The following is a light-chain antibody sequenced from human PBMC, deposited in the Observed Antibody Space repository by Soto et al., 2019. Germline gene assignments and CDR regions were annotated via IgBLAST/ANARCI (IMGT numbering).Light chain of an antibody. CDR3: QEYGGSTRT. Sequence: EKVLTRSPGTLCLSPGERATLSCRASQRVSSNLAWYQQKPGQAPRLLIYGASSRATGVPDRITGSGSGTDFTLSISRLEPEDFAVYYCQEYGGSTRTFGQGTKVDI. CDR2: GAS. J-gene: IGKJ1*01. CDR1: QRVSSN. V-gene: IGKV3-20*01.